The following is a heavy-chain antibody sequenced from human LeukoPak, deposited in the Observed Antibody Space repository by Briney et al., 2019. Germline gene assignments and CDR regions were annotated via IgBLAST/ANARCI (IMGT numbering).Heavy chain of an antibody. Sequence: GGSLRLSCAASRFTFSTYGMHWVRQAPGKGLEWVANIKQDGSEKYYVDSVKGRFTISRDNAKNSLYLQMNSLRAEGTAVYYCARAGPGYSSGWYDAFDIWGQGTMVTVSS. D-gene: IGHD6-19*01. V-gene: IGHV3-7*01. CDR3: ARAGPGYSSGWYDAFDI. CDR1: RFTFSTYG. CDR2: IKQDGSEK. J-gene: IGHJ3*02.